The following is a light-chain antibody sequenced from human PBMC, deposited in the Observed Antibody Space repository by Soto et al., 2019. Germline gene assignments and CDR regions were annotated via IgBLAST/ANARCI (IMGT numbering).Light chain of an antibody. CDR3: QQYGISPRT. CDR2: GAS. CDR1: QSFRGNY. Sequence: EIVLTQSPGTLSLSPGERATLSCRASQSFRGNYLAWYQQKPGQAPRLLIYGASSRATGIPDRFSGSGSGTDFTLTSSRLEPEDIAVYYCQQYGISPRTFGQGTKVEIK. V-gene: IGKV3-20*01. J-gene: IGKJ1*01.